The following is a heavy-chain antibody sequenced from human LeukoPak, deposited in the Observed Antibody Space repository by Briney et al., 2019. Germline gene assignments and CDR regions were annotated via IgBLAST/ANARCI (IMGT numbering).Heavy chain of an antibody. D-gene: IGHD6-13*01. CDR1: GASISSSYY. J-gene: IGHJ4*02. CDR2: IYFRGGT. V-gene: IGHV4-39*01. Sequence: SETLSLTCTVSGASISSSYYWGWIRQSPGEVLEWIASIYFRGGTYYNPSLKSRVTISVDATKNVCSLKLTSVAAAETAVYYCVRHIAMGSPLYDWGQGTLVTVSA. CDR3: VRHIAMGSPLYD.